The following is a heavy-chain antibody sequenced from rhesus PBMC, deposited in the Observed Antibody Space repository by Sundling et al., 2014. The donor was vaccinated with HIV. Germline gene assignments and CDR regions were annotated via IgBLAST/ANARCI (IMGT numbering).Heavy chain of an antibody. Sequence: QVKLQQWGEGLVKPSETLSLTCGVYGGSISGYYHWAWIRQPPGKGLEWIGSIFGNSASTNYNPSLRNRVTISKDTSKSQFSLNLTSVTATDTAMYFCAREFGVIPSFDSWGQGVLVTVSS. CDR3: AREFGVIPSFDS. D-gene: IGHD3-22*01. V-gene: IGHV4-73*01. CDR1: GGSISGYYH. CDR2: IFGNSAST. J-gene: IGHJ4*01.